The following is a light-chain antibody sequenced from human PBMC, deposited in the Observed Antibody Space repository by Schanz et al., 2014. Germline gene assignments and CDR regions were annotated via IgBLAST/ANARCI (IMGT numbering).Light chain of an antibody. Sequence: QSALTQPASVSGSPGQSITISCTGTSSDVGGYNYVSWYQQHPGKAPKLMIYDVSKRPSGVADRFSGSKSGNAASLTISGLQAEDEGDYYCYSYAGVFTGVFGGGTKLTVL. J-gene: IGLJ2*01. CDR1: SSDVGGYNY. V-gene: IGLV2-11*01. CDR3: YSYAGVFTGV. CDR2: DVS.